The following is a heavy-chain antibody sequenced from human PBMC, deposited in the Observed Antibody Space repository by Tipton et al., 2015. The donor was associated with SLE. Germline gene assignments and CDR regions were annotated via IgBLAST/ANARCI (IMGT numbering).Heavy chain of an antibody. J-gene: IGHJ4*02. CDR2: IYYSGSTNYSGST. CDR3: ARAGEGVFDY. V-gene: IGHV4-59*08. D-gene: IGHD3-10*01. CDR1: GGSINSYY. Sequence: TLSLTCTVSGGSINSYYWSWIRQPPGKGLEWIGYIYYSGSTNYSGSTNYNPSLKSRVTISLDTSKSQFSLKLSSVTAADTAVYYCARAGEGVFDYWGQGTLVTVSS.